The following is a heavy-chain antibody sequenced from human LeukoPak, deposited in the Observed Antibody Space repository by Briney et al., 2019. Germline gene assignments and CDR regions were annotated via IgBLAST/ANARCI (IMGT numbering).Heavy chain of an antibody. J-gene: IGHJ4*02. D-gene: IGHD1-26*01. CDR1: GFTFSSYW. V-gene: IGHV3-7*01. CDR2: IKQDGSEK. Sequence: PGGSLRLSCAASGFTFSSYWMSWVRQAPGKGLEWVANIKQDGSEKCYVDSVKGRFTISRDNAKNSLYLQMNSLRAEDTAVYYCARENSGPYFDYWGQGTLVTVSS. CDR3: ARENSGPYFDY.